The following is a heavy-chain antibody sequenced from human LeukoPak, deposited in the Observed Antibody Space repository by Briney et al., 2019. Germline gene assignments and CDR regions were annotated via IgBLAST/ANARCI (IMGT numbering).Heavy chain of an antibody. J-gene: IGHJ4*02. CDR3: ARVLGSARMVYALYFDY. Sequence: GASVKVSCKASGYTFTSYGISWVRQAPGQGLEWMGWISAYNGNTNYAQKLQGRVTMTTDTSTSTAYMELRSLRSDDTAVYYCARVLGSARMVYALYFDYWGQGTLVTASS. V-gene: IGHV1-18*01. CDR1: GYTFTSYG. D-gene: IGHD2-8*01. CDR2: ISAYNGNT.